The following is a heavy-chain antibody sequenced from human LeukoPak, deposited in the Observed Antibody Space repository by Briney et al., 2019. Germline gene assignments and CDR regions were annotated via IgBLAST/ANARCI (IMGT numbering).Heavy chain of an antibody. CDR2: IYYSGST. Sequence: NPSETLSLTCTVSGGSISSYYWSWIRQPPGKGLERIGYIYYSGSTNYNPSLKSRVTISVDTSKNQFSLKLSSVTAADTAVYYCARAGITGTTLDYWGQGTLVTVSS. J-gene: IGHJ4*02. CDR3: ARAGITGTTLDY. D-gene: IGHD1-7*01. CDR1: GGSISSYY. V-gene: IGHV4-59*01.